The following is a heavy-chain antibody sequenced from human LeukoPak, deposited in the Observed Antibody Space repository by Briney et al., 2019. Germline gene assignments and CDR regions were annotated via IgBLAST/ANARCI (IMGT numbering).Heavy chain of an antibody. CDR1: GFTFSSYW. CDR3: AKDLRAYSFPVTGY. D-gene: IGHD5-18*01. V-gene: IGHV3-74*01. J-gene: IGHJ4*02. CDR2: ISGDGRNI. Sequence: GGSLRLSCVASGFTFSSYWMHWVRQDPRKGLVWVSRISGDGRNINYADSVRGRFTISRNNAKNTLYLQMNTLRVEDTAVYYCAKDLRAYSFPVTGYWGQGTLVTVSS.